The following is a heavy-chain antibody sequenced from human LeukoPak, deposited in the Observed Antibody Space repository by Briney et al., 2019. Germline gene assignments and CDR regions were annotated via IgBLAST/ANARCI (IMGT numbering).Heavy chain of an antibody. CDR1: GTTFGLSA. J-gene: IGHJ3*02. Sequence: SVKVSCKVSGTTFGLSAISWGRQAPGQGLQWMGGSIPIFSRADYAQRFQDRITISWDASTGTDYMELRSLTFDDTAVYYCARVGPPRRDHYYPSSGDYLPVFEIWGHGTMVPVSS. D-gene: IGHD3-22*01. CDR2: SIPIFSRA. V-gene: IGHV1-69*01. CDR3: ARVGPPRRDHYYPSSGDYLPVFEI.